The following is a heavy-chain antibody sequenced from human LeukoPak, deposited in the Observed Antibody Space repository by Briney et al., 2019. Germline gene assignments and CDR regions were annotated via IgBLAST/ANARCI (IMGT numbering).Heavy chain of an antibody. CDR3: AREGAELPCDY. D-gene: IGHD1-1*01. V-gene: IGHV1-69*04. Sequence: SVKVSCKASGGTFSSYAISWVRQAPGQGLEWMGRIIPILGIANYAQKFQGRVTITADKSTSTAYMELSSLRSEDTAVYYCAREGAELPCDYWGQGTLVTVSS. CDR1: GGTFSSYA. J-gene: IGHJ4*02. CDR2: IIPILGIA.